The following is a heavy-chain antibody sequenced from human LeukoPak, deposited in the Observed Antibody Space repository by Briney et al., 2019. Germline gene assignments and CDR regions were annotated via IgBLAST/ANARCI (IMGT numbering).Heavy chain of an antibody. V-gene: IGHV3-33*03. CDR1: GFTFSSYG. CDR3: ANVVGGY. Sequence: GRSLRLSCAASGFTFSSYGMHWVRQAPGKGLEWVAVIWYDGSNKYYADSVKGRFTISRDNSKDTLYLQMNSLRAEDTAVYYCANVVGGYWGQGALVTVSS. J-gene: IGHJ4*02. D-gene: IGHD2-21*01. CDR2: IWYDGSNK.